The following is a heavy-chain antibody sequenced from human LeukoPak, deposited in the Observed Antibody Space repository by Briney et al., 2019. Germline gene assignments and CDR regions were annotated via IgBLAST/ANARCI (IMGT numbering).Heavy chain of an antibody. Sequence: PSETLSLTCTVSCGSISSYYWSWIRQPPGKGLEWIGYIYYSGSTNYNPSLKSRVTISVDTSKNQFSLKLSSVTAADTAVYYCARVASSGCYPVYYGMDVWGQGTTVTVSS. D-gene: IGHD6-19*01. J-gene: IGHJ6*02. CDR1: CGSISSYY. V-gene: IGHV4-59*01. CDR2: IYYSGST. CDR3: ARVASSGCYPVYYGMDV.